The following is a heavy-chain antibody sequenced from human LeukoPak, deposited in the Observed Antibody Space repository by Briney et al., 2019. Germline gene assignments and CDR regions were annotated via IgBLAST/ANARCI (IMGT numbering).Heavy chain of an antibody. Sequence: ASVKVSCKASGYTFTTYAMNWVRQAPGQGLEWMGWINTNTGNPTYAQGFTGRFVFSLDTSVSTAYLQISSLKAEDTAVYYCARVPVPYDSSGNQTWGKGTMVTVSS. D-gene: IGHD3-22*01. CDR2: INTNTGNP. CDR1: GYTFTTYA. J-gene: IGHJ5*02. V-gene: IGHV7-4-1*02. CDR3: ARVPVPYDSSGNQT.